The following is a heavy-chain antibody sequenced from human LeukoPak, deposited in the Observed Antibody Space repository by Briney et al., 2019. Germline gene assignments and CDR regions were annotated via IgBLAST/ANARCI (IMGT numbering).Heavy chain of an antibody. J-gene: IGHJ4*02. CDR1: GYTFTGYY. Sequence: GASVKVSCKASGYTFTGYYMHWVRQAPGQGLEWMGWINPNSGGTNYVQKFQGRVTMTRDTSISTAYMELSRLRSDDTAVYYCASLPFVTGTTRWGQGTLVTVSS. D-gene: IGHD1-7*01. CDR3: ASLPFVTGTTR. V-gene: IGHV1-2*02. CDR2: INPNSGGT.